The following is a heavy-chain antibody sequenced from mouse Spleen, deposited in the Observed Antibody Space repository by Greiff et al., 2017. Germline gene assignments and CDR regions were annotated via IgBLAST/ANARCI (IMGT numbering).Heavy chain of an antibody. D-gene: IGHD1-2*01. V-gene: IGHV1-59*01. Sequence: QVQLQQPGAELVRPGTSVKLSCKASGYTFTSYWMHWVKQRPGQVLEWIGVIDPSDSYTNYNQKFKGKATLTVDTSSSTAYMQLSSLTSEDSAVYYCARGYKGYFDYWGQGTTLTVSS. CDR1: GYTFTSYW. CDR2: IDPSDSYT. CDR3: ARGYKGYFDY. J-gene: IGHJ2*01.